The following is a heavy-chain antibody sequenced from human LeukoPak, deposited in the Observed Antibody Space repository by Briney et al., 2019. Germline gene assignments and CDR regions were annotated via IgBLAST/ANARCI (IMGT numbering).Heavy chain of an antibody. CDR2: IKQDGSEK. CDR3: ARVWIAYGAGSPTFDF. V-gene: IGHV3-7*05. J-gene: IGHJ4*02. CDR1: GFTSSMYW. D-gene: IGHD3-10*01. Sequence: PGGSLRLSCAASGFTSSMYWMSWVRQAPGKGLEWVANIKQDGSEKYYVDSVKGRFTISRDNAKNSLYLQMNSLRAEDTAVYYCARVWIAYGAGSPTFDFWGQGTLVTVSS.